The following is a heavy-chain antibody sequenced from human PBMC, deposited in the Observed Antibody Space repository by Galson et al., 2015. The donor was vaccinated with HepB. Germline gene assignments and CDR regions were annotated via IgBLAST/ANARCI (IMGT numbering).Heavy chain of an antibody. J-gene: IGHJ4*02. V-gene: IGHV3-48*02. D-gene: IGHD3-10*01. CDR3: ARDPYGAGNC. CDR1: AFSFSSFG. Sequence: SLRLSCAVSAFSFSSFGMNWFRQAPGKGPEWISYIGPSGSDRKYADSVKGRFTISRDNAKNPLYLEMNSLRDEDTAVYYCARDPYGAGNCWGQGTLVTVSS. CDR2: IGPSGSDR.